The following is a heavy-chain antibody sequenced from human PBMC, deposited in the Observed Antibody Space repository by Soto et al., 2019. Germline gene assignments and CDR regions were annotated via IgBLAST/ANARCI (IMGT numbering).Heavy chain of an antibody. CDR2: FDPEDGET. CDR3: ATGSPYTIFGVVTSPDYYYYMDG. D-gene: IGHD3-3*01. J-gene: IGHJ6*03. CDR1: GYTLTELS. Sequence: ASVKVSCKVSGYTLTELSMHWVRQAPGKGLEWMGGFDPEDGETIYAQKFQGRVTMTEDTSTDTAYMELSSLRSEDTAVYYCATGSPYTIFGVVTSPDYYYYMDGWGKGTTVTVPS. V-gene: IGHV1-24*01.